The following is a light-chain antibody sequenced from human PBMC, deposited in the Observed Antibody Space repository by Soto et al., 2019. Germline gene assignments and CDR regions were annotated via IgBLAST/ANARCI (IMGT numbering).Light chain of an antibody. Sequence: DIQMTQSPSSVSASVGDRVTITCRASQGISNWLTGYQQKPGKTPKLLIFATSTLQSGVPSRFSGSASGTDFTLTISSLQPEDSATYYCQQAKSFPWTFGQGTKVEI. CDR3: QQAKSFPWT. CDR2: ATS. J-gene: IGKJ1*01. CDR1: QGISNW. V-gene: IGKV1-12*01.